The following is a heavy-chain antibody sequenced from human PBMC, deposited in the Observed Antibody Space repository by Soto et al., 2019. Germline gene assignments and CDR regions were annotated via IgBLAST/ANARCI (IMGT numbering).Heavy chain of an antibody. Sequence: PGGSLRLSCAASGFTFDDYAMHWVRQAPGKGLEWVSGISWNSGSIGYADSVKGRFTISRDNAKNSLYLQMNSLRAEDMALYYCAKDMPYYDSSGYSLGAFDIWGQGTMVTVSS. CDR3: AKDMPYYDSSGYSLGAFDI. J-gene: IGHJ3*02. CDR1: GFTFDDYA. D-gene: IGHD3-22*01. V-gene: IGHV3-9*03. CDR2: ISWNSGSI.